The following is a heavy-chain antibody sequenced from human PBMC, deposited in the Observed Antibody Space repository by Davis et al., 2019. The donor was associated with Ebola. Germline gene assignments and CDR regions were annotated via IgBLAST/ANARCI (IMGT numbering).Heavy chain of an antibody. V-gene: IGHV4-61*01. D-gene: IGHD3-16*02. J-gene: IGHJ6*02. CDR1: GGSVSSGSHY. Sequence: SETLSLTCTVSGGSVSSGSHYWSWIRQPPGEGLEWIGYVFYSGSTSYTPSLKSRVTMSIDTPKNQFSLRLNSVTAADTAVYYCARGIVVSQAMWGGGYYRGLHVWGQGTAVTVSS. CDR2: VFYSGST. CDR3: ARGIVVSQAMWGGGYYRGLHV.